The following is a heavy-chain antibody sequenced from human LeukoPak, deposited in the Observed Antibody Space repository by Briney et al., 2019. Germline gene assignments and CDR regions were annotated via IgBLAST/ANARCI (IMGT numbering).Heavy chain of an antibody. CDR1: GGSISSGGYS. CDR3: ARGGGGSYYGDFDY. CDR2: IYHSGST. V-gene: IGHV4-30-2*01. Sequence: SETLSLTCAVSGGSISSGGYSWSWIRQPPGKGLEWIGYIYHSGSTYYNPSLKSRVTISVDRSKNQFSLKLSSVTAADTAVYYCARGGGGSYYGDFDYWGQGTLVTVSS. D-gene: IGHD1-26*01. J-gene: IGHJ4*02.